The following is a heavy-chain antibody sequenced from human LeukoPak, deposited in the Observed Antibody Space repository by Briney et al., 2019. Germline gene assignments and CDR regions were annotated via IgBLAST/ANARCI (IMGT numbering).Heavy chain of an antibody. CDR3: ARVGGAAAGDNYYYGMDV. J-gene: IGHJ6*02. CDR2: ISSSSSYI. CDR1: GFTFSSYS. V-gene: IGHV3-21*04. D-gene: IGHD6-13*01. Sequence: PGESLILSCAASGFTFSSYSRNWVRQAPGKGLEWVSSISSSSSYIYYADSVKGRFTISRDNAKNSPYLQMNSLRAEDTAVYYCARVGGAAAGDNYYYGMDVWGQGTTVTVSS.